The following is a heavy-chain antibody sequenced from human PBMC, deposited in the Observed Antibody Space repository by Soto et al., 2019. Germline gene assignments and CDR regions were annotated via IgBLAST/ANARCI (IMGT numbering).Heavy chain of an antibody. CDR3: ARNMITFGGLIARFDY. D-gene: IGHD3-16*02. CDR1: GYRFTSYG. Sequence: ASVKVSCKASGYRFTSYGISWVRQAPGQGLEWMGSINGDNGKTNFAQKFQGRVSMITDTSTTTAYMELRSLRFDDSAVYYCARNMITFGGLIARFDYWGQGTLVTVSS. CDR2: INGDNGKT. V-gene: IGHV1-18*01. J-gene: IGHJ4*02.